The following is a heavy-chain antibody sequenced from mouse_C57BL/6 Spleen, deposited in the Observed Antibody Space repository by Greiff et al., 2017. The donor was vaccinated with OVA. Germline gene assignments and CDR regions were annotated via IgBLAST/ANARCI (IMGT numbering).Heavy chain of an antibody. J-gene: IGHJ2*01. Sequence: EVHLVESGGGLVKPGGSLKLSCAASGFTFSDYGMHWVRQAPEKGLEWVAYISSGSSTIYYADTVKGRFTISRDNAKNTLFLQMTSLRSEDTAMYYCARETAQATRYFDYWGQGTTLTVSS. D-gene: IGHD3-2*02. CDR2: ISSGSSTI. V-gene: IGHV5-17*01. CDR3: ARETAQATRYFDY. CDR1: GFTFSDYG.